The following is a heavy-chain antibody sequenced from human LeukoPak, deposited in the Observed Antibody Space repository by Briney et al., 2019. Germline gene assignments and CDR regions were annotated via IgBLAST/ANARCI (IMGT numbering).Heavy chain of an antibody. V-gene: IGHV3-23*01. J-gene: IGHJ4*02. CDR3: TRFPFWSDKAAN. D-gene: IGHD3-3*01. CDR2: ISGSGGST. Sequence: GGSLRLSCAASGFTFSSYAMSWVRRAPGKGLEWVSAISGSGGSTYYADSVKGRFTISRDNSKNTLYLQMNSLETEDTALYYCTRFPFWSDKAANWGQGTLVTVSS. CDR1: GFTFSSYA.